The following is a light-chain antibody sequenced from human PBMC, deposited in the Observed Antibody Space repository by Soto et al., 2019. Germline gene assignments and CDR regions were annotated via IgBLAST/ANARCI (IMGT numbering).Light chain of an antibody. Sequence: EILLTQFPATLSLSPGDRATLSCRANESVDNYLAWIRQRPGQAPTLVIYDTFNRASGIPARFSGSGSGTDFTLTISGLESGDFATYYCQHRSRWPMTFGQGTRLE. CDR1: ESVDNY. J-gene: IGKJ5*01. V-gene: IGKV3-11*01. CDR2: DTF. CDR3: QHRSRWPMT.